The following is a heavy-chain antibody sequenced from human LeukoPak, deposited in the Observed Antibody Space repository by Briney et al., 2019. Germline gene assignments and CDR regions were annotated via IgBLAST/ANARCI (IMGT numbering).Heavy chain of an antibody. CDR3: AKGRYCSGGSCYFDY. J-gene: IGHJ4*02. V-gene: IGHV3-23*01. CDR1: GFTFSSYA. CDR2: ISGSGGST. D-gene: IGHD2-15*01. Sequence: GGSLRLSCAASGFTFSSYAMSWVRQAPGKGLEWVSAISGSGGSTYYADSVEGRFTISRDNSKNTLYLQMNSLRAEDTAVYYCAKGRYCSGGSCYFDYWGQGTLVTVSS.